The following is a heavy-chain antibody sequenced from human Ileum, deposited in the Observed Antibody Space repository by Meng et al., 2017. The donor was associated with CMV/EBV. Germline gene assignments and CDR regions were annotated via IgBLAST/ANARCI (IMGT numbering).Heavy chain of an antibody. CDR1: GFTFGDNW. Sequence: GGSLRLSCATSGFTFGDNWMHWVRQAPGKGLVWVSRVKNDGSGTTYADSVEGRFTISRDNAKNTVYLQMNSLRAEDTAVYYCAKGYTYHDFWSGYYSPPFWGQGTLVTVSS. J-gene: IGHJ4*02. V-gene: IGHV3-74*01. CDR2: VKNDGSGT. CDR3: AKGYTYHDFWSGYYSPPF. D-gene: IGHD3-3*01.